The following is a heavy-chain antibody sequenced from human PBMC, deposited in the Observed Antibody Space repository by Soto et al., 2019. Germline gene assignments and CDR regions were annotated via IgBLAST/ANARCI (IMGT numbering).Heavy chain of an antibody. CDR3: ATNWGGGLHSEGYNWLDP. Sequence: QVQLVQSGAEVKKPGSSVKISCRASGGTFSAYTLSWVRQAPGQGLEWLGGISPIFGTTKYAQKFQGRVTFTADESAGTAYLELRSLRSDDTAVYYCATNWGGGLHSEGYNWLDPCGQGTRVTVSS. J-gene: IGHJ5*02. CDR1: GGTFSAYT. V-gene: IGHV1-69*01. D-gene: IGHD7-27*01. CDR2: ISPIFGTT.